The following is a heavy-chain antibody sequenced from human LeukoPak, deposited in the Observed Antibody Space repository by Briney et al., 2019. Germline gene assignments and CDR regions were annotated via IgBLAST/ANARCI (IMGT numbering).Heavy chain of an antibody. CDR2: INHSGST. CDR3: ARAVGATRGFDP. Sequence: LETLPLTCAVYGGSFSGYYWSWIRQPPGKGLEWIGEINHSGSTNYNPSLRSRVTISVDTSKNQFSLKLSSVTAADTAVYYCARAVGATRGFDPWGQGTLVTVSS. CDR1: GGSFSGYY. V-gene: IGHV4-34*01. D-gene: IGHD1-26*01. J-gene: IGHJ5*02.